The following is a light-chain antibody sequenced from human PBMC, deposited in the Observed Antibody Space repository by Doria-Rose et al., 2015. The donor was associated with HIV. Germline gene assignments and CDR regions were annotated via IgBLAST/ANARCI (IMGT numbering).Light chain of an antibody. CDR3: QSYDNTYVV. J-gene: IGLJ2*01. V-gene: IGLV1-40*01. Sequence: ELMQPPSVSGAPGQWVSISCTGSSSNIGAGHAVHWYPQLPRSAPKLLIYDDFHRPSGVPDRFSGSKSGTSASLAIAGLQADDEADYYCQSYDNTYVVFGGGTRLTVL. CDR1: SSNIGAGHA. CDR2: DDF.